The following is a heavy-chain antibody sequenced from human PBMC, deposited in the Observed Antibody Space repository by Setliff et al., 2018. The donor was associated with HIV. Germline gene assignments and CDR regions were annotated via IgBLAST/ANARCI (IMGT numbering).Heavy chain of an antibody. V-gene: IGHV4-59*01. CDR2: IYYSGST. CDR1: GGSISRYY. Sequence: SETLSLTCTVSGGSISRYYWSWIRQPPGKGPEWIGYIYYSGSTNYNPSLKSRVTISVDTSKNQFSLKLTSVTAADTAVYYCARGPSLQTTLFDYWGQGTLVTVSS. CDR3: ARGPSLQTTLFDY. J-gene: IGHJ4*02.